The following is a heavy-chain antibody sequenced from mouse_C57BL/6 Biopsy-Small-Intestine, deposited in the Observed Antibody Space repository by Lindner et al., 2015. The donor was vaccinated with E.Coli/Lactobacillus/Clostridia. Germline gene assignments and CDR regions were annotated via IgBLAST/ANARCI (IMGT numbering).Heavy chain of an antibody. CDR2: ILPGSGST. CDR1: GYRISGSW. CDR3: ARKGWAWFAY. D-gene: IGHD3-3*01. Sequence: VQLQESGAEVMKPGASVKLSCKATGYRISGSWIEWVKERPGHGLEWIGEILPGSGSTNYNEKFKDKATFTADASSNTAYIQLSSLTTEDSAIYYCARKGWAWFAYWGQGTLVTVSA. J-gene: IGHJ3*01. V-gene: IGHV1-9*01.